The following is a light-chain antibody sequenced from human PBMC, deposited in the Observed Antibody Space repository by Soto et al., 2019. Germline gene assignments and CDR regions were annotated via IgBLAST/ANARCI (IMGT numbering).Light chain of an antibody. J-gene: IGKJ4*01. CDR1: QSVSHA. CDR3: QQTESYPST. V-gene: IGKV3-11*01. CDR2: DAS. Sequence: EVVLTQSPATLSLSPGDRATLSCRASQSVSHALAWYQQKPGQAPRLLIHDASSRATGIPARFSGSGSETDFTLTISSLEPEDFAVYYCQQTESYPSTFGGGTKVDI.